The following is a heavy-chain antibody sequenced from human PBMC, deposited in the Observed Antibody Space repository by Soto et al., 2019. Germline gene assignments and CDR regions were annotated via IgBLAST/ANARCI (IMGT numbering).Heavy chain of an antibody. D-gene: IGHD2-8*01. CDR2: ITDSGGST. Sequence: PGGSLRLSCAASGFTFSTYAMSWVRQAPGKGLEWVSAITDSGGSTHYADSVKGRFTVSRDNSNNTLFLQMNSLRAEDTALYYCAKDVTNYFLTWFDSWGRGTLVTVSS. V-gene: IGHV3-23*01. CDR1: GFTFSTYA. J-gene: IGHJ5*01. CDR3: AKDVTNYFLTWFDS.